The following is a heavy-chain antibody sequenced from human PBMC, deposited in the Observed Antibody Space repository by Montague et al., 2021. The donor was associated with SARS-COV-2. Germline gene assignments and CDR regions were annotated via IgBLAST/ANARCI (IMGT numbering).Heavy chain of an antibody. V-gene: IGHV3-9*01. CDR1: GFTFNDYA. D-gene: IGHD5-24*01. CDR2: ISWNSGNI. J-gene: IGHJ4*02. CDR3: ASAQDGYSPPDY. Sequence: SLSLSFSASGFTFNDYAMHWVRQAPGKGLEWVSGISWNSGNIAYADSVKGRFSISRDNAKNSLYLQMKGLRAEDTALYYCASAQDGYSPPDYWGQGTLVTVSS.